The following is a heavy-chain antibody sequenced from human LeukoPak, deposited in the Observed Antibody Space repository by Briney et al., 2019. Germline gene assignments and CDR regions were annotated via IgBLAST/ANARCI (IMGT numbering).Heavy chain of an antibody. Sequence: GESREISCKGSGYNFTSYLICWVRQLPVKGLEWMGIIYPGDSDTRYSPSFQGQVTISADKSISTAYLQWSSLKASDTAMYYCATIYGDYFPYYFDYWGQGTLVTVSS. CDR2: IYPGDSDT. V-gene: IGHV5-51*01. D-gene: IGHD4-17*01. CDR1: GYNFTSYL. J-gene: IGHJ4*02. CDR3: ATIYGDYFPYYFDY.